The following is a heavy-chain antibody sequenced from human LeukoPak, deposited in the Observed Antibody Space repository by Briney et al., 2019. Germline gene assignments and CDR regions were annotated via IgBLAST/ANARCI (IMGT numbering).Heavy chain of an antibody. Sequence: GGSLRLSCAASGFIFNKAWMNWVRQAPGKGPEWVSRIKSKNDGETTDYGAPVKGRFTISRDDSKNTLYLQMNSLKTDDTAIYYCTPVMVEDRGFWGQGTLVTVSS. J-gene: IGHJ4*02. D-gene: IGHD2-15*01. CDR1: GFIFNKAW. V-gene: IGHV3-15*01. CDR2: IKSKNDGETT. CDR3: TPVMVEDRGF.